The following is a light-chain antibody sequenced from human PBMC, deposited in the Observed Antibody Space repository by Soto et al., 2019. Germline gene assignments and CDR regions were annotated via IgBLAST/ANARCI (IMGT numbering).Light chain of an antibody. V-gene: IGKV1-39*01. CDR1: QNINSY. CDR3: QQSYNTPVT. CDR2: AAS. Sequence: DIQMTQSPSSLSASVGDRVTITCRASQNINSYLNWYQQKPGKAPKLLIYAASSLQSGVPSRFSGSGSGTDFTLTISSLQPEDFATYYCQQSYNTPVTFGQGTKVDIK. J-gene: IGKJ1*01.